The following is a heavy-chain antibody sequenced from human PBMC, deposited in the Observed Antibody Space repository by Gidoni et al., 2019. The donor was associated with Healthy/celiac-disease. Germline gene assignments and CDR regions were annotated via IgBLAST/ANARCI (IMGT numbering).Heavy chain of an antibody. CDR3: TSLGFDY. Sequence: EVQLVASGGGLLKPRVSLTPSYAASGFTFSNAWMSWVRQAPGKGLEWVGRIKSKTDGGTTDYAAPVKGRFIISRDDSKHTLYLQMNSLKTEDTAVYYCTSLGFDYWGQGPLVTVSS. V-gene: IGHV3-15*01. CDR2: IKSKTDGGTT. CDR1: GFTFSNAW. J-gene: IGHJ4*02.